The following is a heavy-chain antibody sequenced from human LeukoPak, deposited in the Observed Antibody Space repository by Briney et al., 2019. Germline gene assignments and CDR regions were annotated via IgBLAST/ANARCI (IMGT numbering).Heavy chain of an antibody. CDR2: IYYSGST. CDR3: ARSHSSSWSRPFDY. V-gene: IGHV4-59*01. CDR1: GGSISSYY. D-gene: IGHD6-13*01. Sequence: SETLSLTCTVSGGSISSYYWSWIRQPPGKGLEWIGYIYYSGSTNYNPSLKSRVTISVDTSKNQFSLNLSSVTAADTAVYYCARSHSSSWSRPFDYWGQGTLVTVSS. J-gene: IGHJ4*02.